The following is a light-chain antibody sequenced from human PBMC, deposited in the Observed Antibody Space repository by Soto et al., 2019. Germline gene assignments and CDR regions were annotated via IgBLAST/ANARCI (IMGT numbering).Light chain of an antibody. CDR2: EFN. V-gene: IGLV2-8*02. J-gene: IGLJ1*01. Sequence: QSVLTHPPSASRSPGHSFAISFTGTISDVGGYNYVSWYQHHPVKAPKLMIYEFNKRPSGVPDRFSCSKSGNTASLTVSGLQAEDEADYYCSSYAGSSNVFGTWTKVPAL. CDR3: SSYAGSSNV. CDR1: ISDVGGYNY.